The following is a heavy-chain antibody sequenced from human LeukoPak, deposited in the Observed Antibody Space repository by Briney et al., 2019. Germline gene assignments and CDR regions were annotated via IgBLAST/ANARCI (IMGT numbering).Heavy chain of an antibody. CDR1: GFTFGTYW. V-gene: IGHV3-7*04. D-gene: IGHD3-22*01. Sequence: GGSLRLSCAASGFTFGTYWMSWVRQAPGKGLEWVATIKQDGSEKYYVDSVKGRFTISRDNAKNSLYLQMNSLRAGDAAVYYCAKESSSYTWDFQHWGQGTLVTVSS. CDR3: AKESSSYTWDFQH. CDR2: IKQDGSEK. J-gene: IGHJ1*01.